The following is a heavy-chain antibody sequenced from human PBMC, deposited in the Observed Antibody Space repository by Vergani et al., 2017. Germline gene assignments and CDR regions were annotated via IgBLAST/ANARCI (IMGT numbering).Heavy chain of an antibody. Sequence: QMQFQESGPGLVKASETLSLTCTVSGDSIISRSYYWGWIRQPPGKGLEWIGSIYNSGNGDSGSSLKSRVTISADTAKNQFSLRLTSVTAADTAVYYCASGKYYSDSTSHFRGRYFDVWGRGTLVTVPS. J-gene: IGHJ2*01. V-gene: IGHV4-39*01. CDR2: IYNSGNG. CDR1: GDSIISRSYY. D-gene: IGHD3-16*01. CDR3: ASGKYYSDSTSHFRGRYFDV.